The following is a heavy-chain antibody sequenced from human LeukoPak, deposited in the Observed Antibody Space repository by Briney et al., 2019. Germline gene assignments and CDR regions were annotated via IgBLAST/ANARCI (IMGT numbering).Heavy chain of an antibody. CDR2: INYSGST. CDR3: ARRYGDYPPYYFDY. CDR1: GGSISSYY. V-gene: IGHV4-59*08. Sequence: PSETLSLTCTVSGGSISSYYWSWIRQPPGKGLEWIGYINYSGSTNYNPSLKSRVTISVDTSKNQFSLKLSSVTAADTAVYYCARRYGDYPPYYFDYWGQGTLVTVSS. J-gene: IGHJ4*02. D-gene: IGHD4-17*01.